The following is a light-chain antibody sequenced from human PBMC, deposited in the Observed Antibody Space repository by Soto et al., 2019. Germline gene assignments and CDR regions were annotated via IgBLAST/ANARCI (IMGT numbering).Light chain of an antibody. V-gene: IGLV2-14*01. CDR3: CSYTTSSTLV. CDR2: EVN. CDR1: SSDLGAYNQ. J-gene: IGLJ1*01. Sequence: QSVLPQPASVSGSPGQSITISCTGTSSDLGAYNQVSWYQQHPGNAPKLIISEVNNRPSGVSSRFSGSKSGNTASLTISGLQAEDETDYYCCSYTTSSTLVFGTGTKLTVL.